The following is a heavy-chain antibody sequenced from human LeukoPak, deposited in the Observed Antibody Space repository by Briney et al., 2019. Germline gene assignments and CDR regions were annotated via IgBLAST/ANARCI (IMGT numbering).Heavy chain of an antibody. D-gene: IGHD3-22*01. CDR1: GGSFSGYY. CDR2: INHSGST. CDR3: ASADSPNWFDS. J-gene: IGHJ5*01. V-gene: IGHV4-34*01. Sequence: KPSETLSLTCAVYGGSFSGYYWSWIRQPPGKGLEWIGEINHSGSTNYNPSLKSRVTIPVDTSKNQFSLKLSSVTAADTAVYYCASADSPNWFDSGGQGTLVTVSS.